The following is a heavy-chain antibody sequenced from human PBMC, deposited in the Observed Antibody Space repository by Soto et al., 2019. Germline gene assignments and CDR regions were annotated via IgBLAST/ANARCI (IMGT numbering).Heavy chain of an antibody. Sequence: SQTLSLTCAISGDSVSSNSAAWNWIRQSPSRGLEWLGRTYYRSKWYNDYAVSVKSRITINPDTTKNQFSLQLNSGTPEDTAVYYCARDLYEDWNEGFDYWGQGTLVTVSS. CDR1: GDSVSSNSAA. V-gene: IGHV6-1*01. D-gene: IGHD1-1*01. CDR2: TYYRSKWYN. CDR3: ARDLYEDWNEGFDY. J-gene: IGHJ4*02.